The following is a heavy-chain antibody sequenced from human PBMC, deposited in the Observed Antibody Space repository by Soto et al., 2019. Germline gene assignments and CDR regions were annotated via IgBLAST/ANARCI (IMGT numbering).Heavy chain of an antibody. CDR2: ISYDGSNK. Sequence: QVQLVESGGGVVQPGRSLRLSCAASGFTFSSYGMHWVRQAPGKGLEWVAVISYDGSNKYYADSVKGRFTISRDNSKNTLYLQMNSLRAEDKAVYYCAKDITVRGIYWFDPWGQGTLVTVSS. V-gene: IGHV3-30*18. CDR3: AKDITVRGIYWFDP. CDR1: GFTFSSYG. J-gene: IGHJ5*02. D-gene: IGHD3-10*01.